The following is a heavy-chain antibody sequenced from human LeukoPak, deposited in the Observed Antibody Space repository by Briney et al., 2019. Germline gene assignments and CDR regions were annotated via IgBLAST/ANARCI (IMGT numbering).Heavy chain of an antibody. CDR3: ARGRVGYYYASFDY. CDR2: ISYEGSNK. D-gene: IGHD3-10*01. Sequence: GRSLRLSCAASGFTFSSYAMHWVRQAPGKGLEWVAFISYEGSNKYYADSVKGRFTISRDNSKNTLYLQMNSLRAEDTAVYYCARGRVGYYYASFDYWGQGTLVTVSS. J-gene: IGHJ4*02. V-gene: IGHV3-30-3*01. CDR1: GFTFSSYA.